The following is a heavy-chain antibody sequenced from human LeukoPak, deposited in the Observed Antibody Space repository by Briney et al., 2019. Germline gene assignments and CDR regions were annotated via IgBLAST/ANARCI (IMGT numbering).Heavy chain of an antibody. CDR1: GYTFTGYY. D-gene: IGHD6-19*01. V-gene: IGHV1-2*02. CDR3: ARVWVGSGMYYFDY. J-gene: IGHJ4*02. CDR2: INPNRGGT. Sequence: GASVKVSCKAAGYTFTGYYMHWGRQAPGQGREWRGWINPNRGGTNYAQKFQGRVTMTRDTSISTAYMELSRLRSDDTAVYYCARVWVGSGMYYFDYWGQGTLVTVSS.